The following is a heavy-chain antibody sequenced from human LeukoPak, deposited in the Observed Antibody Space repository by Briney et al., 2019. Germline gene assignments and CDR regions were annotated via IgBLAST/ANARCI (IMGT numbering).Heavy chain of an antibody. D-gene: IGHD2-2*01. CDR3: AREYCSSTSCSGGWYFDP. Sequence: ASVKVSCKASGYTFTSYAMNWVRQAPGQGLEWMGWMNTNNGNTGYAQKFQGRVTMTRSTSMSTAYMELNSLRSDDTAVYYCAREYCSSTSCSGGWYFDPWGQGTLVTVSS. V-gene: IGHV1-8*02. CDR2: MNTNNGNT. CDR1: GYTFTSYA. J-gene: IGHJ5*02.